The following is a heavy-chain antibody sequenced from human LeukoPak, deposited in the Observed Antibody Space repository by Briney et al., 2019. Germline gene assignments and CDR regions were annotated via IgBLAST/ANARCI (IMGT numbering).Heavy chain of an antibody. CDR3: ARDNWNYGSSMDV. J-gene: IGHJ6*02. CDR1: GGSISSYY. D-gene: IGHD1-7*01. CDR2: IYHSGST. V-gene: IGHV4-59*01. Sequence: SETLSLTCTVSGGSISSYYWSWIRQPPGKGLEWIGYIYHSGSTNYNPSLKSRVTISVDTSKNQFSLKLSSVTAADTAVYYCARDNWNYGSSMDVWGQGTTVTVSS.